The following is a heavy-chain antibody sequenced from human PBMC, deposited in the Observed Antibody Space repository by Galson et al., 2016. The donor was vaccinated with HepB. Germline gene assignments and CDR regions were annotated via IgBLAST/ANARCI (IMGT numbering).Heavy chain of an antibody. D-gene: IGHD4-17*01. CDR1: GYTFTIFG. J-gene: IGHJ4*02. Sequence: SVKVSCKASGYTFTIFGISWVRQAPGQGLEWMGWISASNGNTNYAQKFQGRVTMTTDTSTSTAYMELRSLLSDGTAVYYCARSGAEVTTHFDYWGQGTLVTVSS. CDR2: ISASNGNT. V-gene: IGHV1-18*01. CDR3: ARSGAEVTTHFDY.